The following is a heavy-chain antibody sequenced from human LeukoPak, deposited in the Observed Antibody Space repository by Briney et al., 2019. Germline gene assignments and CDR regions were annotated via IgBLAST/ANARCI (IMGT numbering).Heavy chain of an antibody. CDR1: GFTFSNFA. CDR2: IWYDGSNK. CDR3: AREQQLVRGPDY. Sequence: QPGGSLRLFCVASGFTFSNFAMHWVRQAPGKGLEWVAVIWYDGSNKYYADSVKGRFTISRDNSKNTLYLQMNSLRAEDTAVYYCAREQQLVRGPDYWGQGTLVTVSS. D-gene: IGHD6-13*01. J-gene: IGHJ4*02. V-gene: IGHV3-33*08.